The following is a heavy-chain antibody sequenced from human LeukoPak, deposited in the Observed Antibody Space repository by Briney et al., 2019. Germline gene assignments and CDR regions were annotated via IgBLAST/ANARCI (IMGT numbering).Heavy chain of an antibody. CDR2: ISSSSSYI. D-gene: IGHD4-17*01. CDR3: AREYGDHAFDI. J-gene: IGHJ3*02. Sequence: GGSLRLSCAASGFTFDDYAMHWVRQAPGKGLEWVSSISSSSSYIYYADSVKGRFTISRDNAKNSLYLQMNSLRAEDTAVYYCAREYGDHAFDIWGQGTMVTVSS. V-gene: IGHV3-21*01. CDR1: GFTFDDYA.